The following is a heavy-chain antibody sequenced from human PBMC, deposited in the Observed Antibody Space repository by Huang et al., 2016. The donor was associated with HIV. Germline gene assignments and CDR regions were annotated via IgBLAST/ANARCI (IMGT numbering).Heavy chain of an antibody. D-gene: IGHD2-8*02. J-gene: IGHJ4*02. CDR1: GFTVSTTY. V-gene: IGHV3-53*01. CDR2: IYSGGTT. CDR3: AKEGDTGAALGY. Sequence: EVQLVESGGGLIQPGGSLRLSCAASGFTVSTTYRTWVRQAPGKGLEWVSLIYSGGTTYYADSVKGRFTISRDDSENTLYLHMTSLRAGDTAVYYCAKEGDTGAALGYWGQGTLVTVS.